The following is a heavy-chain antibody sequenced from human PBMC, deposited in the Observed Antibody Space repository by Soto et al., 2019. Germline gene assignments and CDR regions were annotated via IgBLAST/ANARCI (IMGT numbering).Heavy chain of an antibody. CDR2: IYWDDDN. J-gene: IGHJ4*02. V-gene: IGHV2-5*02. CDR1: GFSLTSNAVG. D-gene: IGHD6-19*01. Sequence: QITLKESGPTLVKPTQTLTLTCTFSGFSLTSNAVGVGWFRQPPGKALEWLALIYWDDDNHYSPSLKSRLTFTKDTSKNQVVLIMTNMDPVDTATYYCAHGSGWLFDFWGQGTLVTFSS. CDR3: AHGSGWLFDF.